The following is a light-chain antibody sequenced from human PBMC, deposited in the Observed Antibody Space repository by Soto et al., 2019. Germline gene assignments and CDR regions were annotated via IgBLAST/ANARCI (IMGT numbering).Light chain of an antibody. CDR2: SRT. Sequence: QAVVTQEPALTVSPGGTVTLTCASSTGAVTGGHYPNWFQQKPGQAPRTLIYSRTNRHSWTPARFSGSLLGGKAALTLSGVQPEDEAEYYCLLYYGGAQPWVFGGGTKLTVL. V-gene: IGLV7-43*01. J-gene: IGLJ3*02. CDR3: LLYYGGAQPWV. CDR1: TGAVTGGHY.